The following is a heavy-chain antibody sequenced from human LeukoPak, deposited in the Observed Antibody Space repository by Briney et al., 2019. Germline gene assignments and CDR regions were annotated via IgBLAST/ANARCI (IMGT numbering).Heavy chain of an antibody. Sequence: GGSLRLSCAASGFTFNIYGMYWVRQAPGKGLEWVAFIWDDGINKYYEESVKGRFTISRDNSKNTLYLQMNSLRAEDTGVYFCAKSYGILRYFYYYMDVWGKGTTVTVSS. CDR1: GFTFNIYG. J-gene: IGHJ6*03. V-gene: IGHV3-30*02. CDR2: IWDDGINK. D-gene: IGHD3-10*01. CDR3: AKSYGILRYFYYYMDV.